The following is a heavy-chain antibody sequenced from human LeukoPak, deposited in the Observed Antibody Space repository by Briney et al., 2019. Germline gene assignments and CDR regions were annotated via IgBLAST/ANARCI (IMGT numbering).Heavy chain of an antibody. J-gene: IGHJ4*02. CDR3: ARAVGSSWYFFDY. D-gene: IGHD6-19*01. CDR1: GYPISSGFY. CDR2: IYHSGNT. V-gene: IGHV4-38-2*02. Sequence: SETLSLTCTVSGYPISSGFYWGWIRQSPEKGLEWIGSIYHSGNTYYSPSLKSRVAISVDTSQNQLSLGLTSVTAADTAVYYCARAVGSSWYFFDYWGQGTLVTVSS.